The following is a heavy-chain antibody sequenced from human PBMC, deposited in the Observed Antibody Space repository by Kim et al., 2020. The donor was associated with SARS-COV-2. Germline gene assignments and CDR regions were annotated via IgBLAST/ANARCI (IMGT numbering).Heavy chain of an antibody. J-gene: IGHJ5*02. V-gene: IGHV1-2*06. Sequence: ASVKVSCKASGYTFTGYYMHWVRQAPGQGLEWMGRINPNSGGTNYAQKFQGRVTMTRDTSISTAYMELSRLRSDDTAVYYCARPRRFDSSGSHNWFDPWGQGTLVTVSS. CDR2: INPNSGGT. D-gene: IGHD3-22*01. CDR1: GYTFTGYY. CDR3: ARPRRFDSSGSHNWFDP.